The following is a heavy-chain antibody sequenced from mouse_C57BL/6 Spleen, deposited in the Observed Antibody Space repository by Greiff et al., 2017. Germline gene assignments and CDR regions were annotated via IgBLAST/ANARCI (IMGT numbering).Heavy chain of an antibody. CDR3: ARASSYGSSYRYFDV. Sequence: QVQLQQSGPELVKPGASVKISCKASGYAFSSSWMNWVKQRPGKGLEWIGRIYPGDGDTNYNGKFKGKATLTADNSSSTAYMQLSSLTSEDSAVYFCARASSYGSSYRYFDVWGTGTTVTVSS. J-gene: IGHJ1*03. D-gene: IGHD1-1*01. CDR1: GYAFSSSW. CDR2: IYPGDGDT. V-gene: IGHV1-82*01.